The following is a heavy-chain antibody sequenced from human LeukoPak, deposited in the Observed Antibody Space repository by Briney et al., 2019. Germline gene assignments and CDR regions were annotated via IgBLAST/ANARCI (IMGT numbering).Heavy chain of an antibody. J-gene: IGHJ4*02. CDR3: TSNSSGPKPC. Sequence: GGSLRLSCAASGFTVSSNYMSWVRQAPGKGLEWVSVIYSGGSTYYADSVKGRFTISRDNSKNTVYLQMNNLRTEDTAVYYCTSNSSGPKPCGGQGTWATVPT. CDR1: GFTVSSNY. V-gene: IGHV3-53*01. D-gene: IGHD3-22*01. CDR2: IYSGGST.